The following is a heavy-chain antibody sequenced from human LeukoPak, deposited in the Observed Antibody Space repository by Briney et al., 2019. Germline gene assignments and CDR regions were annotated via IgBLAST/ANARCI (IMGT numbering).Heavy chain of an antibody. CDR3: AIKDFSSASLYY. J-gene: IGHJ4*02. V-gene: IGHV3-11*04. Sequence: PGGSLRLSCAVSGFPFTWFYMSWIRQAAGKGLEWISYIGLSGSPLDYAESVRGRFTISRENAKNSLYLEMNSLRAEDTAVYYCAIKDFSSASLYYWCQGTLVTVSS. CDR1: GFPFTWFY. D-gene: IGHD3-22*01. CDR2: IGLSGSPL.